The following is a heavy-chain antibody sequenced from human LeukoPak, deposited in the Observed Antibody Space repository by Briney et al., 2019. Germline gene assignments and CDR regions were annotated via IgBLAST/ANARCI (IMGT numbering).Heavy chain of an antibody. Sequence: PSETLSLTCTVSGGSISDYYWNWIRQPPGKGLEWIGYIYYSGSTTYNPSLKSRVTMSVDTAKNQFSLKLRSVTAADTAVYYCARGDFCSKSNCYLRPMDVWGKGTTVTVSS. CDR2: IYYSGST. J-gene: IGHJ6*03. D-gene: IGHD3-3*01. V-gene: IGHV4-59*01. CDR3: ARGDFCSKSNCYLRPMDV. CDR1: GGSISDYY.